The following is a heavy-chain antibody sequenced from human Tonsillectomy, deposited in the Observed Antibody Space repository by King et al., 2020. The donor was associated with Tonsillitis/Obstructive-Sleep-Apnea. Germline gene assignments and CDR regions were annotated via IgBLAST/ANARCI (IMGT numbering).Heavy chain of an antibody. J-gene: IGHJ4*02. CDR2: IRSKAYGGTT. CDR1: GFRFGDYA. Sequence: VQMVESGGGLVQTGRSLRLSCTGSGFRFGDYAMTWVRQAPGKGLEWVGFIRSKAYGGTTEYAASVKGRFTISRDDSKSIAYLQMNSLKTEDTALYYCTIGGGIHQFDYWGQGNLVTVSS. D-gene: IGHD3-16*01. CDR3: TIGGGIHQFDY. V-gene: IGHV3-49*04.